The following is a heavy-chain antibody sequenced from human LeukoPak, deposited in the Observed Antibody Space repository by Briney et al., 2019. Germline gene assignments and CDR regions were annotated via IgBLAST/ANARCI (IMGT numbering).Heavy chain of an antibody. J-gene: IGHJ4*02. V-gene: IGHV1-69*04. D-gene: IGHD4-23*01. CDR3: ATDEGGGGKSVG. Sequence: ASVKVSCKASGGTFSSYAISWVRQAPGQGLEWMGRIIPILGIANYAQKFQGRVTVTRDTSTSTVYMDLDSLTSEDTAVYYCATDEGGGGKSVGWGQGTLVTVSS. CDR1: GGTFSSYA. CDR2: IIPILGIA.